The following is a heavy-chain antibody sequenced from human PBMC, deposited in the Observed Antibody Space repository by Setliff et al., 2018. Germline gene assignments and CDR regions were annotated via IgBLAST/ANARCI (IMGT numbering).Heavy chain of an antibody. D-gene: IGHD3-10*01. Sequence: GGSLRPSCAASGVTVSDAWMGWVRQTPGEGLDWVGRIKSKTDGGPTDYAAPVKGRFTISRDDSKNTLYLQMNSLKTEDTAIYYCVKLVPQAISSDPWGQGTLVTVSS. CDR3: VKLVPQAISSDP. CDR1: GVTVSDAW. CDR2: IKSKTDGGPT. J-gene: IGHJ5*02. V-gene: IGHV3-15*01.